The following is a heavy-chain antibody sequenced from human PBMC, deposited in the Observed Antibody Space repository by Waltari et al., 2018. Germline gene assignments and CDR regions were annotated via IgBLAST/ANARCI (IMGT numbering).Heavy chain of an antibody. CDR2: IWYDGSEK. CDR3: AGGPEYSGRGLDY. CDR1: GFTCSSYG. J-gene: IGHJ4*02. Sequence: QVQLVESGGGVVQPGRSLRVSCAASGFTCSSYGMHWVRQAPGKGLEWGAVIWYDGSEKYYAGSVMGRFTISRDNSKNTLNLQMNSIRVEETAVYYCAGGPEYSGRGLDYWGQGTLVTVSS. D-gene: IGHD1-26*01. V-gene: IGHV3-33*01.